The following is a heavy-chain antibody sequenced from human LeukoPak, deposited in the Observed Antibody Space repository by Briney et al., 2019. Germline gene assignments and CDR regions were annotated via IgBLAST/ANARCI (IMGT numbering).Heavy chain of an antibody. CDR2: IYHSGST. CDR3: ARARGDYVLFDY. D-gene: IGHD4-17*01. V-gene: IGHV4-30-2*01. J-gene: IGHJ4*02. Sequence: PSETLSLTRAVSGGSISSGGYSWSWIRQPPGKGLEWIGYIYHSGSTYYNPSLNSRVTISVDRSKNQFSLKLSPVTAADTAVYYCARARGDYVLFDYWGQGTLVTVSS. CDR1: GGSISSGGYS.